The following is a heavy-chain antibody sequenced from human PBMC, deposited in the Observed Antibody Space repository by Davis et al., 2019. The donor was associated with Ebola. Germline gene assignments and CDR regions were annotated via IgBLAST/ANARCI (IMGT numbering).Heavy chain of an antibody. CDR3: ARAAAKFDYGMDV. CDR2: ISSSGSTI. D-gene: IGHD6-13*01. J-gene: IGHJ6*02. Sequence: GESLKISCAAPGFTFSDYYMSWIRQAPGKGLEWVSYISSSGSTIYYADSVKGRFTISRDNAKNSLYLQMNSLRAEDTAVYYCARAAAKFDYGMDVWGQGTTVTVSS. CDR1: GFTFSDYY. V-gene: IGHV3-11*01.